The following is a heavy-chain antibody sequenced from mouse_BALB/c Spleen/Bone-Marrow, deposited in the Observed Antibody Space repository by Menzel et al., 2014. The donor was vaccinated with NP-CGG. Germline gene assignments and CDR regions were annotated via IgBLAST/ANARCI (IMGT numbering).Heavy chain of an antibody. CDR1: GFTFSSYG. CDR2: INNGGTYT. CDR3: ALNWDSAY. Sequence: EVKLVESGGDLVKPGGSLKLSCAASGFTFSSYGMSWVRQTPDKRLEWVATINNGGTYTYYPDSVKGRFTISRDNAKNTLYLQMSSLKSEDTAMYYCALNWDSAYWGQGTLVTVSA. J-gene: IGHJ3*01. D-gene: IGHD4-1*02. V-gene: IGHV5-6*01.